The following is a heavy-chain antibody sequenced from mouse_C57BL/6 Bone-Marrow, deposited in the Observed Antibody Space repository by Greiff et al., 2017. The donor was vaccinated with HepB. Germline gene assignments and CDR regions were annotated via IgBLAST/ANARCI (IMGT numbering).Heavy chain of an antibody. Sequence: VKLMESGAELARPGASVKLSCKASGYTFTSYGISWVKQRTGQGLEWIGAIYPRSGNTYYNEKFKGKATLTADKSSSTAYMELRSLTAEDSAVYFCGRACTHEWGEGTTRRVS. V-gene: IGHV1-81*01. D-gene: IGHD5-1*01. CDR3: GRACTHE. J-gene: IGHJ2*01. CDR1: GYTFTSYG. CDR2: IYPRSGNT.